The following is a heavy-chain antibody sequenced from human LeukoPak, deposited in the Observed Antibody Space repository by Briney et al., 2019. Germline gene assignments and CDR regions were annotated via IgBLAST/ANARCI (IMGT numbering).Heavy chain of an antibody. J-gene: IGHJ4*02. Sequence: SETLSLTCGVSGGAITNYYWNWIRQAPGKGLEWLGYIYYTGSTTYNPSVKSRITISLDTSKKQISLKLRSVTAADTAVYYCARGSYSSSADYWGQGTLVTVSS. D-gene: IGHD6-6*01. V-gene: IGHV4-59*01. CDR2: IYYTGST. CDR1: GGAITNYY. CDR3: ARGSYSSSADY.